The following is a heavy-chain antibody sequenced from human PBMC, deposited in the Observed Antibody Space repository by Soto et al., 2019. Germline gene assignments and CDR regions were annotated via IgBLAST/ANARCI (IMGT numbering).Heavy chain of an antibody. CDR2: IDPADSDT. CDR3: AIARHCSGGSCLHYYYYGMDV. CDR1: EHILTSYS. Sequence: VSLETSSNGYEHILTSYSIGRVPQMPGKVLEWTGIIDPADSDTRYSPSFHGQVTISADKSISTAYLQWSSLKASDTAMYYCAIARHCSGGSCLHYYYYGMDVWGQGTTVTDSS. J-gene: IGHJ6*02. V-gene: IGHV5-51*01. D-gene: IGHD2-15*01.